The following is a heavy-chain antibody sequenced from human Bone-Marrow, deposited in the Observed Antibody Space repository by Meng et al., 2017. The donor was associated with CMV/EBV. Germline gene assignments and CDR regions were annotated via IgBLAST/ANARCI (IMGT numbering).Heavy chain of an antibody. V-gene: IGHV3-21*04. CDR2: ISSSSSYI. J-gene: IGHJ4*02. CDR1: GFTFSSYS. Sequence: GESLKISCAASGFTFSSYSMNWVRQAPGKGLEWVSSISSSSSYIYYADSVKGRFTISRDNAKNSLYLQMNSLRAEDTALYYCAKDTYSGSYFDYWGQGTLVTGSS. CDR3: AKDTYSGSYFDY. D-gene: IGHD1-26*01.